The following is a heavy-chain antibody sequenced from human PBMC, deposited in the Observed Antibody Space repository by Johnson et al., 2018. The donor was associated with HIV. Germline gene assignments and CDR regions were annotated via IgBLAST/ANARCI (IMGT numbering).Heavy chain of an antibody. V-gene: IGHV3-30*04. CDR3: AKDQLSEHLVLRSAFDI. D-gene: IGHD6-6*01. CDR2: ISYDGSNK. CDR1: RFTFSSYA. J-gene: IGHJ3*02. Sequence: QVQLVESGGGVVQPGRSLRLSCAASRFTFSSYALHWVRQAPGKGLEWVAIISYDGSNKYYADSVRGRFTLSRDNSKNTLYLQMNSLRAEDTAVYYCAKDQLSEHLVLRSAFDIWGQGTMVTVSS.